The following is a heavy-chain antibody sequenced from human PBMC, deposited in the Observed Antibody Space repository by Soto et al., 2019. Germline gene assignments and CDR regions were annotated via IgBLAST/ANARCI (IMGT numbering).Heavy chain of an antibody. CDR1: GYTFTSYG. CDR2: ISAYNGKT. J-gene: IGHJ6*02. D-gene: IGHD5-12*01. CDR3: ARADGGLRSFYYYGMDV. V-gene: IGHV1-18*01. Sequence: QVQLVQSGAEVKKPGASVKVSCKASGYTFTSYGISWVRQAPGQGLEWMGWISAYNGKTNYAQKLQGRVTMTTDTSTSTAYMELRSLRSDDTAVYYCARADGGLRSFYYYGMDVWGQGTTVTVSS.